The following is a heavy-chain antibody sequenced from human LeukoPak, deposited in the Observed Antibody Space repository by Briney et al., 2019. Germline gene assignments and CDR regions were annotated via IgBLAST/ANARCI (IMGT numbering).Heavy chain of an antibody. J-gene: IGHJ6*02. CDR3: AREDDYYGMDV. CDR2: IWYDGSNN. Sequence: GGSLRLSCAASGFTFSSYGMHWVRQAPGKGLEWVAVIWYDGSNNYYADSVKGRFTISRDNSKNTLYLQMNSLRAEDTAVYYCAREDDYYGMDVWGQGTTVTVSS. CDR1: GFTFSSYG. V-gene: IGHV3-33*01.